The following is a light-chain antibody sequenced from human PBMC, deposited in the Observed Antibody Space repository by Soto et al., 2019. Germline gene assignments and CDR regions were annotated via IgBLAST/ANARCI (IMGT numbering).Light chain of an antibody. J-gene: IGKJ1*01. CDR3: QQYYSTPQT. Sequence: DIVVTQSPDALAVCLSERATINCKSSQSVLSSSNNQNYLAWYQQKPGQPPKLLIYWASTRESGVPDRFSGSGSGTDFTLTISSLQAEDVAVYYCQQYYSTPQTFGQGTKVEIK. V-gene: IGKV4-1*01. CDR2: WAS. CDR1: QSVLSSSNNQNY.